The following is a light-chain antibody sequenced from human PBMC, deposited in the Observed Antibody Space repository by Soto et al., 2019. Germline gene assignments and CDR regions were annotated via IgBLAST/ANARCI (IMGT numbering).Light chain of an antibody. V-gene: IGKV3D-15*03. J-gene: IGKJ1*01. CDR1: QSVSSN. Sequence: EIVMTQSPATLSVSPGERATLSCRASQSVSSNLARYQQKPGQAPRLLIYGASSRPTGIPDRFSGSGSGTDFTLTINILEPDDFAVYYCHQYGNSPQTFGQGTKVDIK. CDR3: HQYGNSPQT. CDR2: GAS.